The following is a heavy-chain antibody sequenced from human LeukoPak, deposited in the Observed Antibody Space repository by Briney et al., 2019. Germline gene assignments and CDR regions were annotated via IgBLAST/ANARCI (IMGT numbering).Heavy chain of an antibody. Sequence: GGSQRLSCAASGFTFRTYAMSWVRQAPGKGLEWVSSIRSTGESTYYADSVKGRFTISRDNSRNTLYLQMNSLRAEDTAVYYCAKEVRESAWFYFDHWGQGTLATVSS. CDR2: IRSTGEST. J-gene: IGHJ4*02. CDR1: GFTFRTYA. CDR3: AKEVRESAWFYFDH. V-gene: IGHV3-23*01. D-gene: IGHD3-10*01.